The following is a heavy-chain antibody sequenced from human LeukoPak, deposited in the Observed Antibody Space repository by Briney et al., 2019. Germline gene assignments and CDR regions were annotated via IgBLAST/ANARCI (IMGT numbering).Heavy chain of an antibody. V-gene: IGHV4-39*01. CDR1: GGSISSSGYY. CDR2: IYYSQST. Sequence: SETLSLTCAVSGGSISSSGYYWGWIRQPPWKGLEGTGSIYYSQSTYYNASLKSRVTISVDTSKNQFSLRLSSVTAADTAVYYCARRGHCGGGSCYLSFPTTSDYWGQGTLVTVSS. CDR3: ARRGHCGGGSCYLSFPTTSDY. D-gene: IGHD2-15*01. J-gene: IGHJ4*02.